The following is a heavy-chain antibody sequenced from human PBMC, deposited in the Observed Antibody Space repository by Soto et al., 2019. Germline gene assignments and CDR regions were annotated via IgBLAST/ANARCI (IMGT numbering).Heavy chain of an antibody. CDR1: GXTFSNAC. J-gene: IGHJ5*01. CDR3: TTDDPINRS. CDR2: IKSRTNGGTT. Sequence: GSLRLSCAASGXTFSNACMSWVRQAPGKGLEWVGRIKSRTNGGTTDYAAPVKGRFTISRDDSKNKLYLEMNSLRTEDTAVYYCTTDDPINRSWGHGIMVTASS. V-gene: IGHV3-15*01.